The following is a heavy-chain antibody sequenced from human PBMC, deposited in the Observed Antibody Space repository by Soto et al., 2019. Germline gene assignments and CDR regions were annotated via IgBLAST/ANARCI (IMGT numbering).Heavy chain of an antibody. CDR1: GFTFSSYA. CDR2: ISYDGSNK. J-gene: IGHJ6*02. Sequence: PGGSLRLSCAASGFTFSSYAMHWVRQAPGKGLEWVAVISYDGSNKYYADSVKGRFTISRDNSKNTLYLQMNSLRAEDTAVYYCARDGYYYDSSGYYPGGIRPYYYYYGMDVWGQGTTVTVSS. CDR3: ARDGYYYDSSGYYPGGIRPYYYYYGMDV. D-gene: IGHD3-22*01. V-gene: IGHV3-30-3*01.